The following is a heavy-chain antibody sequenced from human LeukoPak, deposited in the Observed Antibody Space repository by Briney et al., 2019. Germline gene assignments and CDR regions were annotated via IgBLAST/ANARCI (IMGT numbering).Heavy chain of an antibody. CDR3: AREGPRYCSRTSCLFDY. V-gene: IGHV3-30-3*01. D-gene: IGHD2-2*01. Sequence: GRSLRLSCAASGFTFSSYAMHWVRQAPGKGLEWVAVISYDGSNKYYADSVKGRFTISRDNSKNTLYLQMNSLRAEDTAVYYCAREGPRYCSRTSCLFDYWGQGTLVTVSS. CDR2: ISYDGSNK. J-gene: IGHJ4*02. CDR1: GFTFSSYA.